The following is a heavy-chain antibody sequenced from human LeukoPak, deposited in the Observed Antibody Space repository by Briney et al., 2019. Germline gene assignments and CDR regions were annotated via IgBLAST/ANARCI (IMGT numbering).Heavy chain of an antibody. CDR3: ASELADSGYDVNAHFDY. CDR2: INPNSGGT. D-gene: IGHD5-12*01. CDR1: GHTFTGYY. J-gene: IGHJ4*02. V-gene: IGHV1-2*02. Sequence: ASVKVSCKASGHTFTGYYMNWVRQAPGQGLQWMGWINPNSGGTNYAQKFQGRVTMTRDTSISTAYMELSRLRSDDTAVYYCASELADSGYDVNAHFDYWGQGTLVTVSS.